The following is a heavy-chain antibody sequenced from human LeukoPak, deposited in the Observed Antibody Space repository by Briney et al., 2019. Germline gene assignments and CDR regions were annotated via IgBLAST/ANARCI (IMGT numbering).Heavy chain of an antibody. V-gene: IGHV3-30-3*01. CDR2: ISYDGSNK. J-gene: IGHJ4*02. D-gene: IGHD4-17*01. CDR1: GFTFSSYA. Sequence: GGSLRLSCAASGFTFSSYAMHWVRQAPGKGLEWVAVISYDGSNKYYADSVKGRFTISRDNSKNTLYLQMNSLRAEDTAVYYCARAQKSTVTPFDYWGQGTLVTVSS. CDR3: ARAQKSTVTPFDY.